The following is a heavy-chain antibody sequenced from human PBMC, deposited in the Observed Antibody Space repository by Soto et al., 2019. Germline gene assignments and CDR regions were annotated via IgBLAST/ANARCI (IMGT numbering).Heavy chain of an antibody. CDR3: ARGKEREGDYYYYYMDV. CDR1: GGSISRYY. CDR2: IYYSGST. Sequence: SESLSLTCTGSGGSISRYYWSWIRQPPGKGLEWIGYIYYSGSTNYNPSLRSRVTISVDTSKNQFSLKLSSVTAADTAVYYCARGKEREGDYYYYYMDVWGKGTTVTVSS. V-gene: IGHV4-59*08. J-gene: IGHJ6*03.